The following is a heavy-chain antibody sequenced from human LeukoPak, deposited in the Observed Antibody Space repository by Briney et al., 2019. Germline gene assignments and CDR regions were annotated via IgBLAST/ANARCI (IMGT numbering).Heavy chain of an antibody. D-gene: IGHD3-9*01. V-gene: IGHV3-7*01. J-gene: IGHJ5*02. CDR1: GFTFTSYW. CDR3: ARYYDILTGYYTYNWFDP. Sequence: RPGGSLRLSCAVSGFTFTSYWMSWVRQAPGKGLEWVANIKQDGSEKYYVDSVKGRFTISRDNAKNSLYLQMNSLRAEDTAVYYCARYYDILTGYYTYNWFDPWGQGTLVTVSS. CDR2: IKQDGSEK.